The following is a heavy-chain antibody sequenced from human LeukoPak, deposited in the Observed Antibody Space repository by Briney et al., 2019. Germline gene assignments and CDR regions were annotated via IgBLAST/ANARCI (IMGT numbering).Heavy chain of an antibody. CDR2: ISSNGGST. D-gene: IGHD4-17*01. Sequence: GGSLRLSCAASGFSFDTYAMHWVRQAPGKGLEYVSAISSNGGSTYYADSVKGRFTISRDNSKNTLYLQMSSLRAEDTAVYYCVKGEDYGDETDYWGQGTLVTVSS. V-gene: IGHV3-64D*06. J-gene: IGHJ4*02. CDR1: GFSFDTYA. CDR3: VKGEDYGDETDY.